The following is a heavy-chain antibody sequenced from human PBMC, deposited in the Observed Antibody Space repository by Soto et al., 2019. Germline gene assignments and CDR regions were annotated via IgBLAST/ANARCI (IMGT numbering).Heavy chain of an antibody. CDR1: GFTFSSYG. V-gene: IGHV3-30*18. CDR2: IAYDGSNK. D-gene: IGHD5-18*01. J-gene: IGHJ4*02. Sequence: QVQLVESVGAVVQPGKSLRLSCAASGFTFSSYGMYWVRQAPGKGLEWVAAIAYDGSNKYHADSVKGRFTISRDNSKNTLYLQMNSLRVEDTAVYYCAKDIVRYTYGACDYWGQGALVTVSS. CDR3: AKDIVRYTYGACDY.